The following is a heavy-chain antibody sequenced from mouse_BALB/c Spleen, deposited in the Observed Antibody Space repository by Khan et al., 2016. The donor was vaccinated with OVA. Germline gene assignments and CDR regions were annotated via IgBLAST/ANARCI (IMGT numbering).Heavy chain of an antibody. CDR3: ARGNYYGYALDY. J-gene: IGHJ4*01. CDR2: ISYSGST. V-gene: IGHV3-2*02. D-gene: IGHD1-1*01. Sequence: EVQLQESGPGLVKPSQSLSLTCTVNGYSITSNYAWNWIRQFPGNKLEWMGYISYSGSTNYNPSLKSRLSITRDTSKNQFFLLLHSVTTEDSAIYYCARGNYYGYALDYWGQGTSVTVSS. CDR1: GYSITSNYA.